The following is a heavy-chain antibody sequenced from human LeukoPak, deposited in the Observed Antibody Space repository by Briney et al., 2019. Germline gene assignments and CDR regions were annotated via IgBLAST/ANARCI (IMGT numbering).Heavy chain of an antibody. CDR3: ARGSDN. CDR1: GFTFSRYW. D-gene: IGHD2-15*01. Sequence: GGSLRLSCAASGFTFSRYWMNWVRQAPGKGLVWVSRINGDGTSTSYADSVKGRFTISRDNAKNTLYLQMNSLRAEDTALYYLARGSDNWGQGALFTVS. V-gene: IGHV3-74*01. J-gene: IGHJ4*02. CDR2: INGDGTST.